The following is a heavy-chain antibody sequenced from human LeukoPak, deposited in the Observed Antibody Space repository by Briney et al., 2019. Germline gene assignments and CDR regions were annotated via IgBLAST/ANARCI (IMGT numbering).Heavy chain of an antibody. CDR3: ARVGWGNAAAHPNWLDP. V-gene: IGHV4-39*07. J-gene: IGHJ5*02. CDR2: IYYSGNT. Sequence: SETLSLTCTVSGGSISATTYYSGWFRQPPGAGLEWIANIYYSGNTAYNPSLKRRVTISIDTSKNQFSLRLNSVTAANTAVYYCARVGWGNAAAHPNWLDPWGQGILVTASS. D-gene: IGHD6-6*01. CDR1: GGSISATTYY.